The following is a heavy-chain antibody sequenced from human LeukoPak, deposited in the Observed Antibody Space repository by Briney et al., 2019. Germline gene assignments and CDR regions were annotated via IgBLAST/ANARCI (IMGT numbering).Heavy chain of an antibody. Sequence: GGSLRLSCAASGFTFSDYYMSWIRQAPGKGLEWVSYISSSGSTIYYADSVKGRFTISRDNAKNSLYLQMNSLRAEDTAVYYCARVGIVVVVAAQDGAFDIWGQGTMVTVSS. CDR2: ISSSGSTI. J-gene: IGHJ3*02. V-gene: IGHV3-11*01. CDR3: ARVGIVVVVAAQDGAFDI. D-gene: IGHD2-15*01. CDR1: GFTFSDYY.